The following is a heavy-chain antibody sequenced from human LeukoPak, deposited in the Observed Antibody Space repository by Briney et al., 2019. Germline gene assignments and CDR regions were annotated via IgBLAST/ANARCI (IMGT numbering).Heavy chain of an antibody. D-gene: IGHD2-21*02. Sequence: VASVKVSCKASGGTFSSYAIGWVRQAPGQGLEWMGRIIPIFGTANYAQKFQGRVTITTDESTSTAYMELSSLRSEDTAVYYCARDLYCGGDCYSWFDYWGQGTLVTVSS. CDR1: GGTFSSYA. CDR3: ARDLYCGGDCYSWFDY. V-gene: IGHV1-69*05. CDR2: IIPIFGTA. J-gene: IGHJ4*02.